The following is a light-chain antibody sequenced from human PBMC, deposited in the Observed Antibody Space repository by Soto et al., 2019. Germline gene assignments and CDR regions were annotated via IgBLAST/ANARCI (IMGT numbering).Light chain of an antibody. CDR3: QHRYDWPLT. CDR2: DAS. J-gene: IGKJ5*01. CDR1: QSVRGF. V-gene: IGKV3-11*01. Sequence: EIVLTQSPATLSLSPGEKAALSCKASQSVRGFLAWYQQKPGQAPRLLIYDASNWATGIPARFSGSGSGTDFTLTISSLDPEDFPVYYCQHRYDWPLTFGQGTRLEIK.